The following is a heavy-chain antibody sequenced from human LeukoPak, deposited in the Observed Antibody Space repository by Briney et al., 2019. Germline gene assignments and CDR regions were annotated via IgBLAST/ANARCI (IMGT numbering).Heavy chain of an antibody. Sequence: SQTLSLTCAVSGGSISSGGYSWSWIPQPRGKGLECIEHIYHSGSTYYNPSLKSRITISVYSANNQFSLKLSSVAAADTAVYYCARDLRVRVGTTSIAWFDPWGQGTLVTVSS. CDR1: GGSISSGGYS. V-gene: IGHV4-30-2*01. J-gene: IGHJ5*02. CDR3: ARDLRVRVGTTSIAWFDP. CDR2: IYHSGST. D-gene: IGHD1/OR15-1a*01.